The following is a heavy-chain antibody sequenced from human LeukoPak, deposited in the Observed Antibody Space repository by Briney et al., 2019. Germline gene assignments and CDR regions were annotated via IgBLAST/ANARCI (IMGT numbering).Heavy chain of an antibody. V-gene: IGHV4-4*09. CDR3: ARRSAGIAGGPGFEH. CDR1: GGSINSFY. Sequence: SETLSLTCTVSGGSINSFYWSWIRQPPGKGLEWIGYIHSSGSTNYNPSLKSRVTISVDTSKNQVSLKLSSVTAADTAVYYCARRSAGIAGGPGFEHLGQGNLV. CDR2: IHSSGST. J-gene: IGHJ5*01. D-gene: IGHD6-13*01.